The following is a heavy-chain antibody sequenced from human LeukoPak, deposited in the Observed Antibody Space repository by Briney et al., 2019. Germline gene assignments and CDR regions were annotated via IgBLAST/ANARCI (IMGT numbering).Heavy chain of an antibody. CDR2: ISSSGSTI. J-gene: IGHJ6*03. V-gene: IGHV3-48*03. CDR3: AKESAPYYYYYYYMDV. Sequence: GGSLRLSCAASGFTFSSYEMNWVRQAPGKGLEWVSYISSSGSTIYYADSVKGRFTISRDNAKNSLYLQMNSLRAEDTAVYYCAKESAPYYYYYYYMDVWGKGTTVTVSS. CDR1: GFTFSSYE.